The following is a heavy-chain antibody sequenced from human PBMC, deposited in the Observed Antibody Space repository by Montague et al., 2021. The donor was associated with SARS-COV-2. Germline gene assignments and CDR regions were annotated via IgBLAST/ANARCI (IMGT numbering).Heavy chain of an antibody. D-gene: IGHD3-3*01. J-gene: IGHJ6*03. V-gene: IGHV4-34*01. CDR1: GGSFSGYY. CDR3: ARSPRGFLKLWRYYMDV. CDR2: INHSGST. Sequence: SETLSLTCAVYGGSFSGYYWSWIRQPPGKGLEWIGEINHSGSTNYNPSLKSRVTISVDTSKNQFSLKLSSVTAADTAVYYCARSPRGFLKLWRYYMDVWGKGTTVTVSS.